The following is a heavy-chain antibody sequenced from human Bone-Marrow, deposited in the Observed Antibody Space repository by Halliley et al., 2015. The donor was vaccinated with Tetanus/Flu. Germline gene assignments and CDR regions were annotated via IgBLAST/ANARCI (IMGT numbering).Heavy chain of an antibody. CDR2: MSDSGSS. J-gene: IGHJ4*02. Sequence: EGVGYMSDSGSSNHNPSLQSRVTTSLDTSKNQFSLKLKSVTAADTAVYHCARGTTPGFYDYWGQGSLVNVSS. V-gene: IGHV4-59*09. CDR3: ARGTTPGFYDY. D-gene: IGHD1-26*01.